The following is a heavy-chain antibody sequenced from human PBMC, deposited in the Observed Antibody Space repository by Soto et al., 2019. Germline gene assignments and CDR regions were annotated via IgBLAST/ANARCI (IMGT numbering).Heavy chain of an antibody. D-gene: IGHD1-26*01. J-gene: IGHJ3*02. Sequence: SVKVSCKASGGTFSSYAISWVRQAPGQGLEWMGGIIPIFGTANYAQKFQGRVTITADESTSTAYMELSSLRSEDTAVYYCARDRGRQKPHRIVGATISGYAFDIWGQGTMVTVSS. CDR3: ARDRGRQKPHRIVGATISGYAFDI. CDR2: IIPIFGTA. CDR1: GGTFSSYA. V-gene: IGHV1-69*13.